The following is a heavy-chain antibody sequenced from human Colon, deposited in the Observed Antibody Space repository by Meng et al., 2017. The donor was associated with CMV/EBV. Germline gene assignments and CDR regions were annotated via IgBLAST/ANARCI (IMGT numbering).Heavy chain of an antibody. CDR3: ARYCSGGNCYSKPGLAKFFDL. Sequence: ASVKVSCKASGFPFTSYSFTWVRQAPGQGLEWLGWISTHNGYTSYAQKFQDRVTMTTDTSTSTAYMDLRSLGSDDSAVYYCARYCSGGNCYSKPGLAKFFDLWGQGTLVTVSS. CDR1: GFPFTSYS. V-gene: IGHV1-18*04. CDR2: ISTHNGYT. D-gene: IGHD2-15*01. J-gene: IGHJ4*02.